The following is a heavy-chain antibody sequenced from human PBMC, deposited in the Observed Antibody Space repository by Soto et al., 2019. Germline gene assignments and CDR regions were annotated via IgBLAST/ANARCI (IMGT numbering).Heavy chain of an antibody. CDR3: AKLGTMGVFDN. D-gene: IGHD1-26*01. J-gene: IGHJ4*02. V-gene: IGHV3-23*01. Sequence: EVQLLESGGGLVSPGGSLRLSCAASGFTFSSYAMSWVRQAPGKGLEWLAGITFRGEYTYYADSVKGRFSLSRDNSRNRLDLQMNNLKVEDTALYYCAKLGTMGVFDNWGQGTLLTVSS. CDR1: GFTFSSYA. CDR2: ITFRGEYT.